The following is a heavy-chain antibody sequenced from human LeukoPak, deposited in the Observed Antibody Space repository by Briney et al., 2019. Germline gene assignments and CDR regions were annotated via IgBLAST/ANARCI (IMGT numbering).Heavy chain of an antibody. D-gene: IGHD6-19*01. V-gene: IGHV3-21*01. J-gene: IGHJ4*02. CDR1: GFTFSSYE. CDR3: AGSLRGGGWYMY. Sequence: GESLKISCAASGFTFSSYEMNWVRQAPGKGLEWVSSISSSSSSIYYADSVKGRFTVSRDNAKNSLYLQMNSLRDEDTAMYYCAGSLRGGGWYMYWGQGTLVTVSS. CDR2: ISSSSSSI.